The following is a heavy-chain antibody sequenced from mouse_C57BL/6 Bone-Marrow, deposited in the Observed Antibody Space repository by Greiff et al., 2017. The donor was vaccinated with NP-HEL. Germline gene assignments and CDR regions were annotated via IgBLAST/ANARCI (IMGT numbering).Heavy chain of an antibody. CDR2: ISDGGSYT. CDR1: GFTFSSYA. CDR3: ARDKGLRRYAMDY. D-gene: IGHD2-4*01. J-gene: IGHJ4*01. Sequence: EVQVVESGGGLVKPGGSLKLSCAASGFTFSSYAMSWVRQTPEQRLEWVATISDGGSYTYYPDNVKGRFTISRDNAKNNLYLQMSHLKSEDTAMYYCARDKGLRRYAMDYWGQGTSVTVSS. V-gene: IGHV5-4*01.